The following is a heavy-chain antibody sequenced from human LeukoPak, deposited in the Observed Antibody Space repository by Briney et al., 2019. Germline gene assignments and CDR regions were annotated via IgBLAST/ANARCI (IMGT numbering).Heavy chain of an antibody. Sequence: GASVKVSCKASGYTFTGYYMHWVRQAPGQGLEWMGWINPNSGGTNYAQKFQGRVTMTRDTSISTAYMELSRLRSDDTAVYYCAREQQLVRAPNSAFGYWGQGTLVTVSS. D-gene: IGHD6-13*01. V-gene: IGHV1-2*02. CDR3: AREQQLVRAPNSAFGY. CDR1: GYTFTGYY. CDR2: INPNSGGT. J-gene: IGHJ4*02.